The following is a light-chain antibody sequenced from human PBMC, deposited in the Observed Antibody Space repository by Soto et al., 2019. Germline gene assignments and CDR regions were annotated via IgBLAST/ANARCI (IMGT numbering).Light chain of an antibody. CDR2: AAS. V-gene: IGKV1-12*01. CDR1: QGISSW. J-gene: IGKJ4*01. CDR3: QQANSFPLT. Sequence: KQSTRARSSVSSSVGDRVTITVLASQGISSWLAWYQQKPGKAPNLLIYAASSLHSGVPSRFSGSGSGTDFTLTISSLQPEDFATYYCQQANSFPLTFGGGTKVDIK.